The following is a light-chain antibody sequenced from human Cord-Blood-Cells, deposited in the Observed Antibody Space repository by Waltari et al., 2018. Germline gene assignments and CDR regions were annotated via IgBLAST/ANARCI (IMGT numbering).Light chain of an antibody. CDR3: QQRSNWPRT. J-gene: IGKJ3*01. CDR2: DAS. V-gene: IGKV3-11*01. CDR1: QSVSSY. Sequence: EIVLPQTPATLPLSPGERATLSCRASQSVSSYLARYQQKHGQAPRLLIYDASNRATGIPARFSGSGSGTDFTLTISSLEPEDFAVYYCQQRSNWPRTFGPGTKVDIK.